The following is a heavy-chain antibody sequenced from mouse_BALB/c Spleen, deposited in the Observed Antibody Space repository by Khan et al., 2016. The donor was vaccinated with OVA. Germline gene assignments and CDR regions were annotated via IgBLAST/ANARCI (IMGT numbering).Heavy chain of an antibody. CDR3: ARVDDFIAY. Sequence: VQLKQSGPDLVTTWASVKISCKASGYSFTAYYMNWVKLSHGKSLECIGRINPNTDNTNYNQKLTGKAILTVDTSSSTAYMELRRLTSVDSAVYFCARVDDFIAYWGQGTLVTVSA. V-gene: IGHV1-26*01. J-gene: IGHJ3*01. CDR2: INPNTDNT. D-gene: IGHD2-12*01. CDR1: GYSFTAYY.